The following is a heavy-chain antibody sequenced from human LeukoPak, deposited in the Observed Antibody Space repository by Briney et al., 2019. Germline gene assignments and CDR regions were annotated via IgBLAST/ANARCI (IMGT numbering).Heavy chain of an antibody. CDR1: GFTFGDYA. D-gene: IGHD6-13*01. V-gene: IGHV3-49*04. CDR2: IRSKAYGGTT. J-gene: IGHJ4*02. Sequence: GGSLRLSCTASGFTFGDYAMSWVRQAPGKGLEWVGFIRSKAYGGTTEYAASVKGRFTISRDDSKSIAYLQMNSLRAEDMAVYYCARIAAAAPFDYWGQGTLVTVSS. CDR3: ARIAAAAPFDY.